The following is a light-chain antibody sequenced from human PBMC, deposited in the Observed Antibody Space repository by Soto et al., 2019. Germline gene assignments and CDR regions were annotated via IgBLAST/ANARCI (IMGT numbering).Light chain of an antibody. Sequence: EIVLTQSPATLSLSPGERATLSCRASQSVSSYLAWYQQKPGQAPRVLIYDASNRATGIPARFSGSGSGTDFTLTISSLEPEDFAVYYCQQRSNWPITFGQGTRLEIK. CDR2: DAS. J-gene: IGKJ5*01. CDR3: QQRSNWPIT. CDR1: QSVSSY. V-gene: IGKV3-11*01.